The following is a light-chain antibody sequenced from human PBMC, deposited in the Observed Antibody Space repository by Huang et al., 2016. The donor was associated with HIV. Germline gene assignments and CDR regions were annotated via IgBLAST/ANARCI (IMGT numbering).Light chain of an antibody. J-gene: IGKJ2*01. CDR2: SAS. CDR1: PNIDNY. V-gene: IGKV1-39*01. Sequence: DIQMTQSPLSLSASVGDRGTITCRASPNIDNYLNWYQQKPGKAPKLLIYSASNLQSGVPSRFSGSASGTYFALTINNLQPDDFATYYWQQAYTTPIYTFGQGTNPDIK. CDR3: QQAYTTPIYT.